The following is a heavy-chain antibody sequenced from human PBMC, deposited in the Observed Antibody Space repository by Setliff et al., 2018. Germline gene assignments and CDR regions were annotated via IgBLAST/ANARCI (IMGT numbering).Heavy chain of an antibody. Sequence: ASVKVSCKASGYSFTDYYMHWVRQVPGRGLEWMGWINPKSGGTRYAQKFQGRVIMTRDTSISTAYMELSSLRSDDTAVYYCARDGISWLMWFDPWGQGTLVTV. D-gene: IGHD3-16*01. CDR2: INPKSGGT. J-gene: IGHJ5*02. CDR1: GYSFTDYY. V-gene: IGHV1-2*02. CDR3: ARDGISWLMWFDP.